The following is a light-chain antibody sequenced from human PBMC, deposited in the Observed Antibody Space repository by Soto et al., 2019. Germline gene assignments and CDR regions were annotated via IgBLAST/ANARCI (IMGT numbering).Light chain of an antibody. CDR2: NNY. CDR3: QSYDSSRSVV. Sequence: QSVLTQPPSVSGAPGQRVTISCTGSGSTIGAGYDVHWYQQLPGTAPKLLIYNNYNRPSGVPDRFSGSKSGTSASLAISGLQAEDEADYYCQSYDSSRSVVFGGGTKLTVL. CDR1: GSTIGAGYD. J-gene: IGLJ2*01. V-gene: IGLV1-40*01.